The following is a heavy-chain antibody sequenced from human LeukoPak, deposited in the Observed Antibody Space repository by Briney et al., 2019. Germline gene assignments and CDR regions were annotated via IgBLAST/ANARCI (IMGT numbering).Heavy chain of an antibody. V-gene: IGHV3-21*01. CDR1: GFTFSSYS. CDR3: ARDRITMVRGVILTTYFDY. CDR2: ISSSSYI. J-gene: IGHJ4*02. D-gene: IGHD3-10*01. Sequence: KAGGSLRLSCAASGFTFSSYSMNWVRQAPGKGLEWVSSISSSSYIYYADSVKGRFTISRDNAKNSLYLQMNSLRAEDTAVYYCARDRITMVRGVILTTYFDYWGQGTLVTVSS.